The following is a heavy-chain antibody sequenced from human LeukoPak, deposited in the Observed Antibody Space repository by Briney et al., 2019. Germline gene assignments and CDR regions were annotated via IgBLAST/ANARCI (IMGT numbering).Heavy chain of an antibody. CDR3: AGDRNYAFHI. D-gene: IGHD1-7*01. Sequence: GGSLRLSCAASRFTFNSYPMNWVREAPGKGLEWISYITTSGTIYYAGSVKGRFTISSDKAENSVYLKMNSLRDEDTAVYYCAGDRNYAFHIWGQGTAVTVSS. CDR2: ITTSGTI. CDR1: RFTFNSYP. V-gene: IGHV3-48*02. J-gene: IGHJ6*02.